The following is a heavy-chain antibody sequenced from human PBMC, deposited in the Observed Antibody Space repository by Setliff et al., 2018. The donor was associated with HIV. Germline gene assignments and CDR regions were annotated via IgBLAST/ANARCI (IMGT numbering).Heavy chain of an antibody. Sequence: LSEGLLQGEGQGLRRKGLEWMGGFDPEDDETVYAQKFQGRVTMTEDTSTDTAYMELSSLTSEDTAMYYCATIRAYYYDSSGQEYFQHWGHGSLVTVSS. CDR2: FDPEDDET. J-gene: IGHJ1*01. CDR3: ATIRAYYYDSSGQEYFQH. D-gene: IGHD3-22*01. V-gene: IGHV1-24*01. CDR1: LSEGL.